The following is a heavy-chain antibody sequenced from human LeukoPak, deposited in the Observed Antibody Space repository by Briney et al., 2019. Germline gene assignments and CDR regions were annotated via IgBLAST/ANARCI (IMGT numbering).Heavy chain of an antibody. Sequence: GGSLRLSRAASGFTFSNYWMTWVRQAPGKGLEWVANIKEDGSEKYYVDSVEGRFTISRDNAENSLYLQMNSLRAEDTAVYYCAGGGQYHYWGQGTLVTVSS. CDR2: IKEDGSEK. CDR1: GFTFSNYW. J-gene: IGHJ4*02. D-gene: IGHD1-26*01. V-gene: IGHV3-7*01. CDR3: AGGGQYHY.